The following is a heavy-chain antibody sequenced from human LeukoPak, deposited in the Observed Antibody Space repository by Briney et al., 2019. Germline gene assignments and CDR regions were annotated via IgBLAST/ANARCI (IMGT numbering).Heavy chain of an antibody. J-gene: IGHJ4*02. CDR2: IWYDGSNK. CDR3: AGSIAVAGTIDY. D-gene: IGHD6-19*01. V-gene: IGHV3-33*01. CDR1: GFTFSSHG. Sequence: KSGGSLRPSCSASGFTFSSHGMHWARQAPGKGLEWVAVIWYDGSNKYYADSVKGRFTISRDNSKNTLYLQMNSLRVEDTAVYYCAGSIAVAGTIDYWGQGALVTPSS.